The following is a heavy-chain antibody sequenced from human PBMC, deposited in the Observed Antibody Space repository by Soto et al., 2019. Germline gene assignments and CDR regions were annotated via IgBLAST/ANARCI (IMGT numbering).Heavy chain of an antibody. CDR1: GFTFRIYG. J-gene: IGHJ3*02. Sequence: GGSLRLSCEASGFTFRIYGMSWVRQAPGKGLEWVSALSGNGAKTYYADSVKGRFTISRDNSKNTLFLQMNSLRAEDTAVYYCAKDSGGWAFDIWGQGTRVTV. CDR3: AKDSGGWAFDI. D-gene: IGHD3-10*01. CDR2: LSGNGAKT. V-gene: IGHV3-23*01.